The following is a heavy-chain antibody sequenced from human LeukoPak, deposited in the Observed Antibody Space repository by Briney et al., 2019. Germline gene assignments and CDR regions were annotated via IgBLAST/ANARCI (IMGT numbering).Heavy chain of an antibody. CDR1: GYTFTGYY. CDR3: ARVGNLHDSSGCYYPVDY. D-gene: IGHD3-22*01. J-gene: IGHJ4*02. V-gene: IGHV1-2*06. Sequence: ASVKVSCKASGYTFTGYYMHWVRQAPGQGLEWMGRINPNSGGTNYAQKFQGRVTMTRDTSISTAYMELSRLRSDDTAVYYCARVGNLHDSSGCYYPVDYWGQGTLVTVSS. CDR2: INPNSGGT.